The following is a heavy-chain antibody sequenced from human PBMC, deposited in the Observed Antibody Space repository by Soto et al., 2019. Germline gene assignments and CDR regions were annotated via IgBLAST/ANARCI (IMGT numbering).Heavy chain of an antibody. CDR2: IWHEGINK. V-gene: IGHV3-33*01. CDR3: ARDREMRFDY. J-gene: IGHJ4*02. Sequence: PXGSLRLSWAASGFTVSYYGMHWVRQAPGKGLEWVAVIWHEGINKDYADAVKGRFTISRDNSKNTLYLQMNSLRVEDTAVYYCARDREMRFDYWGQGTLVTVSS. CDR1: GFTVSYYG.